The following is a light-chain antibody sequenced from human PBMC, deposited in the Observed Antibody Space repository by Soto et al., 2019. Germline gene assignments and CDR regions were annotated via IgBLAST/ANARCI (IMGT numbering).Light chain of an antibody. Sequence: ETMMTQSPDTLSVSLGERATLSCRASQSLRSSLAWYQHKPGQAPRLLIYGPSSRAAGIPDRFSGSGSGTDFTLTISRLEPEDFAVYYCHQYGSSPRTFGQGTRLE. CDR3: HQYGSSPRT. J-gene: IGKJ5*01. V-gene: IGKV3-20*01. CDR2: GPS. CDR1: QSLRSS.